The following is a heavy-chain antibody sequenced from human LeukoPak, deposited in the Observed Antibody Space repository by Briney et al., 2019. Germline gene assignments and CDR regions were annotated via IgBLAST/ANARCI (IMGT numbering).Heavy chain of an antibody. J-gene: IGHJ3*02. D-gene: IGHD1-26*01. CDR2: IIPIFGTA. CDR3: ARGWEPYNDAFDI. V-gene: IGHV1-69*13. Sequence: SVKVSCKASGGTFSSYAISWVRQAPGQGLEWMGGIIPIFGTANYAQKFQGRVTITADESTSTAYMELSSLRSEDTAVYYCARGWEPYNDAFDIWGQGTMVTVSS. CDR1: GGTFSSYA.